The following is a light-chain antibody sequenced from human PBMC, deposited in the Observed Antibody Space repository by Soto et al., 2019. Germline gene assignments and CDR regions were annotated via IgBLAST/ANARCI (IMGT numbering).Light chain of an antibody. CDR3: AAWDDSLSALV. CDR1: SSNIGKNF. J-gene: IGLJ1*01. Sequence: QSVLTQPPSASGTPGQRVTISCSGGSSNIGKNFVYWYQQLPGTAPKLLIYRNDQRPSGVPDRFSGSKSGTSASLAISGLRSEDEADYFCAAWDDSLSALVFGSETKVTVL. CDR2: RND. V-gene: IGLV1-47*01.